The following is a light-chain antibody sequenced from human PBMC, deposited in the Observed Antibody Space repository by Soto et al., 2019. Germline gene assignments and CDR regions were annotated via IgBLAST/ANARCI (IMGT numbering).Light chain of an antibody. Sequence: DIQMTQSPSTLSASVGDRVTITCRASQSISSWLAWYQQKPGKAPKLLIYDASSLESGVPSRFNRGGSVTELTLTISSLQPDVFATCYCHRYNSYSGTFGGGTKVEIK. CDR2: DAS. CDR3: HRYNSYSGT. J-gene: IGKJ4*01. V-gene: IGKV1-5*01. CDR1: QSISSW.